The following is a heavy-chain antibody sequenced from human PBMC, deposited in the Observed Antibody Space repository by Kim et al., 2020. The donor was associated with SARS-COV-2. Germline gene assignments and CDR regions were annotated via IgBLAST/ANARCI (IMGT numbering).Heavy chain of an antibody. CDR1: GFTFSSYG. Sequence: GGSLRLSCAASGFTFSSYGMHWVRQAPGKGLEWVAVISYDGSNKYYADSVKGRFTISRDNSKNTLYLQMNSLRAEDTAVYYCAKPKQGLVSLTENRFDPWGQGTLVTVSS. D-gene: IGHD2-2*01. V-gene: IGHV3-30*18. CDR3: AKPKQGLVSLTENRFDP. CDR2: ISYDGSNK. J-gene: IGHJ5*02.